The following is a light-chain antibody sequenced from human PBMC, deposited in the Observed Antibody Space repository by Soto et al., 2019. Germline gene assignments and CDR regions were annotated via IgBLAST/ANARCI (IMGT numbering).Light chain of an antibody. CDR3: AAWDDSLSGPHVI. V-gene: IGLV1-47*01. CDR1: SSNIGTNY. CDR2: RNT. Sequence: QAVVTQPPSTSGTPGQRVTISCSGSSSNIGTNYVYWYQQLPGTAPKLLIYRNTQRPSGVPDRFSGSKSGTSASLAISGLRSEDEADYYCAAWDDSLSGPHVIFGGGTQLTVL. J-gene: IGLJ2*01.